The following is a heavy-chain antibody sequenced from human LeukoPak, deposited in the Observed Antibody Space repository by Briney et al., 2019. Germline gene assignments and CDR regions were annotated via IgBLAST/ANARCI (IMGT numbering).Heavy chain of an antibody. D-gene: IGHD2-21*02. Sequence: SGGSLRLSCTASEFTFSDYYMNWIRQAPGKGLEWASYIRNSGTIINYADSVKGRFTISRDNAKNSLYLQMNSLRAEDTAVYYCARETLGVTAFDIWGQGTMVTVSS. CDR1: EFTFSDYY. CDR2: IRNSGTII. V-gene: IGHV3-11*01. CDR3: ARETLGVTAFDI. J-gene: IGHJ3*02.